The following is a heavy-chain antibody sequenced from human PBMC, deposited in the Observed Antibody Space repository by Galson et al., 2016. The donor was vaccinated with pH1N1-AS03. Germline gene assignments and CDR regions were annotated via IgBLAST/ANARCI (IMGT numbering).Heavy chain of an antibody. Sequence: SLRLSCAASGFTFTSSTMNWVRQAPGKGLEWVAHINQDGSEKNYVDSVKGRFTISRDNAKNSLYLQMNSLRVEDTAVYYCARDLDDKYRGDLGYWGQGTLVTVSS. CDR3: ARDLDDKYRGDLGY. J-gene: IGHJ4*02. CDR2: INQDGSEK. V-gene: IGHV3-7*03. D-gene: IGHD5-12*01. CDR1: GFTFTSST.